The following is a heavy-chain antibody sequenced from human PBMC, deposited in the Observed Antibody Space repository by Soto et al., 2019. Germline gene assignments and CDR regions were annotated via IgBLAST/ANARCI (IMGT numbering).Heavy chain of an antibody. J-gene: IGHJ6*02. CDR3: ARRRRDVVLMVV. CDR2: INPNSCGT. D-gene: IGHD2-21*01. CDR1: GYTFTGYY. V-gene: IGHV1-2*02. Sequence: ASVKVSCKASGYTFTGYYMHWVRQAPGQGLEWMGWINPNSCGTNYAQKFQGRVTMTRDTSISTAYMELSRLRSDDTAVYYCARRRRDVVLMVVWVQGTTVTVSS.